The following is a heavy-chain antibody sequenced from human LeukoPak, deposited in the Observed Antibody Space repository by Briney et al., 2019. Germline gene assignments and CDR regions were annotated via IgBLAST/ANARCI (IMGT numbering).Heavy chain of an antibody. CDR2: INPNTGGT. Sequence: ASVKVSCKASGYNFTGYYLHWVRQAPGQGLEWMGCINPNTGGTNYAQKFQGRVTMTRDTSISTAYMELSRLRPDDTAVYYCARFYSGYGNYYYYMDVWGKGTTVTVSS. V-gene: IGHV1-2*02. CDR3: ARFYSGYGNYYYYMDV. J-gene: IGHJ6*03. D-gene: IGHD5-12*01. CDR1: GYNFTGYY.